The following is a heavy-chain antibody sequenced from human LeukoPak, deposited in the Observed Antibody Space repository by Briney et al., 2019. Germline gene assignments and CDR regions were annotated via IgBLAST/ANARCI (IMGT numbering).Heavy chain of an antibody. V-gene: IGHV4-34*01. Sequence: SETLPLTCAVYGGSFSGYYWSWIRQPPGKGLEWIGEINHSGSTNYNPSLKSRVTISVDTSKNQFSLKLSSVTAADTAVYYCARGVRVYYYYYYMDVWGKGTTVTVSS. CDR2: INHSGST. J-gene: IGHJ6*03. CDR1: GGSFSGYY. CDR3: ARGVRVYYYYYYMDV. D-gene: IGHD3-3*01.